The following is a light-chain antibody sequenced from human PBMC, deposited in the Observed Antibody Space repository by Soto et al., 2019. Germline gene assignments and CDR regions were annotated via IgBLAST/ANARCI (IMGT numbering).Light chain of an antibody. CDR3: AAWDDILNGVV. V-gene: IGLV1-44*01. CDR2: SNN. J-gene: IGLJ2*01. Sequence: QSVLTQPPSASGSPGQRVTISCSGRSSNIGSNTVNWYQQLPGTAPKLLIYSNNQRPSGVPDRFSGSKSGTSASLAISGLQSEDEADYYCAAWDDILNGVVFGGGTKLTVL. CDR1: SSNIGSNT.